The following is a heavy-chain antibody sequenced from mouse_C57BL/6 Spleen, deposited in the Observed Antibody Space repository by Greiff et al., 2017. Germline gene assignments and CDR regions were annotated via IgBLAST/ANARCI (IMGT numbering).Heavy chain of an antibody. J-gene: IGHJ3*01. V-gene: IGHV1-18*01. CDR1: GYTFTDYN. CDR3: ARSDYGNPWFAY. CDR2: INPNNGGT. Sequence: EVQLQQSGPELVKPGASVKIPCKASGYTFTDYNMDWVKQSHGKSLEWIGDINPNNGGTIYNQKFKGKATLTVDKSSSTAYMELRSLTSEDTAVYYCARSDYGNPWFAYWGQGTLVTVSA. D-gene: IGHD2-1*01.